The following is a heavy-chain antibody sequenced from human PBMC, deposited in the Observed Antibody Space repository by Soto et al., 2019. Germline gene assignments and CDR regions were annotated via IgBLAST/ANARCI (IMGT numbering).Heavy chain of an antibody. CDR2: ISAYNGNT. V-gene: IGHV1-18*01. Sequence: ASVKVSCKASGYTFTSYGISWVRQAPGQGLEWMGWISAYNGNTNYAQKLQGRVTMTTDTSTSTAYMELRSLRSDDTAVYYCARDGQDIVLVPAAMPPWFDPWGQGTLVTVSS. CDR3: ARDGQDIVLVPAAMPPWFDP. J-gene: IGHJ5*02. D-gene: IGHD2-2*01. CDR1: GYTFTSYG.